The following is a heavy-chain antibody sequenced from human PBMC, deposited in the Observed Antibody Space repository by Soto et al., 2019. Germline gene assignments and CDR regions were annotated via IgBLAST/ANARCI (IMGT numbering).Heavy chain of an antibody. CDR3: ARSDFWSGKEIDY. D-gene: IGHD3-3*01. Sequence: QLQLQESGSGLVKPSQTLSLTCAVSGGSISSGGYSWSWIRQPPGKGLEWIGYIYHSGSTYYNPSLQSRVTISVDRSKNQFSLKLSSVTAADTAVYYCARSDFWSGKEIDYWGQGTLVTVSS. V-gene: IGHV4-30-2*01. CDR2: IYHSGST. CDR1: GGSISSGGYS. J-gene: IGHJ4*02.